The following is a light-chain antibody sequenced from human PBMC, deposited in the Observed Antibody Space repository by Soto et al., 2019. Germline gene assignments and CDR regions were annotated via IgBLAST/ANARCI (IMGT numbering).Light chain of an antibody. Sequence: IQITQSPSTLSASIGDRVTITCRASQTIRTWLAWYQQKPGKAPRLLIYDASSLESGVPSRFSGSGSGTEFTLTISSLQPDDFATYYCQHYNSYSEAFGQGTKVDIK. CDR1: QTIRTW. J-gene: IGKJ1*01. CDR2: DAS. V-gene: IGKV1-5*01. CDR3: QHYNSYSEA.